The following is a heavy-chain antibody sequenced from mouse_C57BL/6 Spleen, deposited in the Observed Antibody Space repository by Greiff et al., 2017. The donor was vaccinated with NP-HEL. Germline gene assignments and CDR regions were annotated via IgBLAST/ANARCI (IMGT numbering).Heavy chain of an antibody. CDR1: GFNIKDDY. CDR2: IDPENGDT. D-gene: IGHD6-1*01. Sequence: EVQRVESGAELVRPGASVKLSCTASGFNIKDDYMHWVKQRPEQGLEWIGWIDPENGDTEYASKFQGKATITADTSSNTAYLQLSSLTSEDTAVYYCTTDSPFAYWGQGTLVTVSA. CDR3: TTDSPFAY. J-gene: IGHJ3*01. V-gene: IGHV14-4*01.